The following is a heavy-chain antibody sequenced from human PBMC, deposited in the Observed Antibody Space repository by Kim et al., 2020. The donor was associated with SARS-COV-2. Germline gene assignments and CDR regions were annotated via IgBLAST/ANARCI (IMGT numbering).Heavy chain of an antibody. CDR1: GFTFSDYY. J-gene: IGHJ6*02. Sequence: GGSLRLSCAASGFTFSDYYMSWIRQAPGKGLEWVSYISSSSSYTNYADSVKGRFTISRDNAKNSLYLQMNNLRAEDTAVYYCARVGYDYVWGSYRDYYYYYGMDVWGRGTTVTVSS. CDR2: ISSSSSYT. CDR3: ARVGYDYVWGSYRDYYYYYGMDV. D-gene: IGHD3-16*02. V-gene: IGHV3-11*05.